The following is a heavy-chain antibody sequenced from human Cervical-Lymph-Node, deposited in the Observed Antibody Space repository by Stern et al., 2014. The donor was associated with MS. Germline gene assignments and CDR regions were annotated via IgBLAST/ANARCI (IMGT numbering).Heavy chain of an antibody. CDR2: IYFTGAT. V-gene: IGHV4-30-2*01. D-gene: IGHD2-15*01. J-gene: IGHJ4*01. CDR1: GGSVGSGGYS. CDR3: ARGHCSGGTCYFDS. Sequence: QLQLQESDSRLVKPSQTLSLTCAVSGGSVGSGGYSWNWIRQPAGKGLEWIGNIYFTGATYNNPSFQSRVTISVDRSKSQFYLTLSSLTAADTAVYYCARGHCSGGTCYFDSWGQGTLVTVSS.